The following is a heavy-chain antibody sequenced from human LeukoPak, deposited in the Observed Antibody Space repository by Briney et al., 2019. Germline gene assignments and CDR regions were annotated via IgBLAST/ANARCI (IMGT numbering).Heavy chain of an antibody. Sequence: PGGSLRLSCAASGFTFSSYWMSWVRQAPGKGLEWVANIKQDGSEKYYVDAVKGRFTISRDNAKNSLYLQMNSLRAEDTAVYYCARGTRRNCGVDCDAFDIWGQATMVTVSS. D-gene: IGHD2-21*02. CDR2: IKQDGSEK. CDR3: ARGTRRNCGVDCDAFDI. V-gene: IGHV3-7*01. J-gene: IGHJ3*02. CDR1: GFTFSSYW.